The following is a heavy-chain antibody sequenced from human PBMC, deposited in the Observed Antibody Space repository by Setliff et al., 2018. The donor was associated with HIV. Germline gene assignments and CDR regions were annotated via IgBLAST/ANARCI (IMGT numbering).Heavy chain of an antibody. V-gene: IGHV1-8*02. CDR1: GYTFTSYD. D-gene: IGHD3-10*01. J-gene: IGHJ6*03. CDR2: MNPNSGNT. CDR3: ARGRSLVRGSGSPEYYYMDV. Sequence: ASVKVSCKPSGYTFTSYDINWVRQATGQGLEWMGWMNPNSGNTGYAQKFQGRVIMTRNTSISTAYMELSSLRSDDTAVYYCARGRSLVRGSGSPEYYYMDVWGRGTTFTVSS.